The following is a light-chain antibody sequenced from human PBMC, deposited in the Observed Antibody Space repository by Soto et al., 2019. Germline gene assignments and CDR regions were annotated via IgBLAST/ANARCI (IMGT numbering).Light chain of an antibody. CDR2: DVS. Sequence: QSALTQPASVSGSPGQSITISCTGTSSDVGGYNYVSWYQQHPGKAPKLMIYDVSNRPSGVSNRFSGSKSCNTASLTISGLQAEDEADSYCSSYTSSSTLVVVGGGTKLTVL. CDR1: SSDVGGYNY. V-gene: IGLV2-14*01. J-gene: IGLJ2*01. CDR3: SSYTSSSTLVV.